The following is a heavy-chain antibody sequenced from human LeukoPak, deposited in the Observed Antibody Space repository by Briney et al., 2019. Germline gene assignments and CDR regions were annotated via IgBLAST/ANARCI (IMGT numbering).Heavy chain of an antibody. D-gene: IGHD2-8*01. CDR3: SRENGAFSPFGY. J-gene: IGHJ4*02. CDR1: GGSISNTNW. Sequence: PSETLSLTCGVSGGSISNTNWWSWVRQPPGQGLEWIGESSLSGLTNYNPSLNWRVTVSLDESKNRLSLNLTSATAADTAVYYCSRENGAFSPFGYWGQGTLVTVPS. V-gene: IGHV4-4*02. CDR2: SSLSGLT.